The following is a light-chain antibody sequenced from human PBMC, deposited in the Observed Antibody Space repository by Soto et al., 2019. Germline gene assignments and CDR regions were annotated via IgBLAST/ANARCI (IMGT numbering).Light chain of an antibody. CDR2: GSD. V-gene: IGLV1-44*01. J-gene: IGLJ2*01. CDR1: SSNIGSNT. CDR3: AAWDDSLNGVV. Sequence: QSVLTQPPSASGTPGQRVTISCSGSSSNIGSNTVNWYHQLPGTAPKLLIYGSDQRPSGVPDRFSGSKSGTSASLAISGLQSEDEADYYCAAWDDSLNGVVFGGGTKVTVL.